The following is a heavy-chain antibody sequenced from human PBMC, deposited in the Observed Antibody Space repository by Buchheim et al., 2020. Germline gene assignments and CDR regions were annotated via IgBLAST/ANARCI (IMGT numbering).Heavy chain of an antibody. CDR2: ISGSGGST. CDR1: GFTFSSYA. Sequence: EVQLLESGGGLVQPGGSLRLSCAASGFTFSSYAMSWVRQAPGKGLEWVSAISGSGGSTYYADSVKGRFTISSDNSKNTLYLKMNSLRAEDTAVYYCAKDQHYDILTGYYTSYYYYGMDVWGQGTT. CDR3: AKDQHYDILTGYYTSYYYYGMDV. V-gene: IGHV3-23*01. J-gene: IGHJ6*02. D-gene: IGHD3-9*01.